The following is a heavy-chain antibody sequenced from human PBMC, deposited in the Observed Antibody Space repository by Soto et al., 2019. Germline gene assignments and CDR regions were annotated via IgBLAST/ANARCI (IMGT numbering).Heavy chain of an antibody. CDR1: GFTFNNYG. Sequence: QVQLVESGGGVVQPGRSLRLSCAAYGFTFNNYGMHWVRQAPGKGLEWVAVISNDGSDKYYADSVKGRLTISRDKSKNTVYLQMNSLRAEDTAVYYCAKDQGIAASHGIDWGQGTMVTVSS. D-gene: IGHD6-13*01. CDR3: AKDQGIAASHGID. J-gene: IGHJ3*01. CDR2: ISNDGSDK. V-gene: IGHV3-30*18.